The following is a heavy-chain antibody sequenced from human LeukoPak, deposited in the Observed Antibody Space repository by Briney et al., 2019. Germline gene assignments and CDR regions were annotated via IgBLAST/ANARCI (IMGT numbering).Heavy chain of an antibody. J-gene: IGHJ4*02. Sequence: PGGSLRLSCGGSGFTFRTDWVNWVRQAPWKGLVWVSRINSDGSSTTYADSVKGRFTISRDNAKNTVYLQMNSLRAEDTAVYYCGSGGWLLDYWGQGTLVTVSS. CDR2: INSDGSST. D-gene: IGHD1-26*01. CDR1: GFTFRTDW. V-gene: IGHV3-74*01. CDR3: GSGGWLLDY.